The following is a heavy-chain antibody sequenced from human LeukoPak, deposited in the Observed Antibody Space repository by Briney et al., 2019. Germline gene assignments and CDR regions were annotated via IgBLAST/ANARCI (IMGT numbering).Heavy chain of an antibody. CDR1: GFTFFTYS. J-gene: IGHJ6*03. CDR3: ARGFAYNDFWSGYSLTYMDV. Sequence: GGSLRLSCAAPGFTFFTYSMNWVRQAPRKGLEWISKISDSNGAIDYADSVKGRFTISRDNAKNSLYLQMNSLRAEDTAVYYCARGFAYNDFWSGYSLTYMDVWGKGTTVTVSS. CDR2: ISDSNGAI. V-gene: IGHV3-48*04. D-gene: IGHD3-3*01.